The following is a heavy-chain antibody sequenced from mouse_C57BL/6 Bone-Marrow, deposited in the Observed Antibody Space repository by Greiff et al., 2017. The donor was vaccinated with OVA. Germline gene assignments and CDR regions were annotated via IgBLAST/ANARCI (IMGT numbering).Heavy chain of an antibody. V-gene: IGHV5-17*01. Sequence: EVMLVESGGGLVKPGGSLQLSCAASGFTFSDYGMHWVRQAPEKGLEWVAYISSGSSTIYYADTVKGRFTISRDNAKNTLFLQMTSLRSEDTAMYYCEMPITTVVAHYYAMDYWGQGTSVTVSS. CDR1: GFTFSDYG. J-gene: IGHJ4*01. D-gene: IGHD1-1*01. CDR3: EMPITTVVAHYYAMDY. CDR2: ISSGSSTI.